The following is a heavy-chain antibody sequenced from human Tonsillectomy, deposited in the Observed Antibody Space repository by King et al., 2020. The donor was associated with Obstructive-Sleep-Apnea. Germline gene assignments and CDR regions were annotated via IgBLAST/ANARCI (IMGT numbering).Heavy chain of an antibody. CDR2: ITSDGSRR. CDR1: GFTFSSYW. D-gene: IGHD3-10*01. J-gene: IGHJ4*02. Sequence: VQLVESGGGLVQPGGSLRLSCAASGFTFSSYWMHWVRQAPGKGLVWVSRITSDGSRRSYADSVKGRFTISRDNAKNTLYLQMNSLRAEDTAVYYCARGDTMVRGVIPLWGQGTLVTVSS. CDR3: ARGDTMVRGVIPL. V-gene: IGHV3-74*01.